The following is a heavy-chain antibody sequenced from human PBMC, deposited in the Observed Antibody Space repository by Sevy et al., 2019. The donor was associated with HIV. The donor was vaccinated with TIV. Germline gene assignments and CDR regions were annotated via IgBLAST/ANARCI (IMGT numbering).Heavy chain of an antibody. CDR2: ISDRSTTI. CDR1: GFTFRDYY. CDR3: AREGSLRYFDL. V-gene: IGHV3-11*01. Sequence: GESLKISCAASGFTFRDYYMSWIRQAPGRGLEWLAYISDRSTTIYYADSVKGRFTIPRDNAKNSLFLQMKSLRAEDTAVYYCAREGSLRYFDLWGRGTLVTVSS. J-gene: IGHJ2*01. D-gene: IGHD3-10*01.